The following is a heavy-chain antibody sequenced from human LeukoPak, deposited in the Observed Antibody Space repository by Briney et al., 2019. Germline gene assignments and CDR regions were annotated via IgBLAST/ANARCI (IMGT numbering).Heavy chain of an antibody. CDR2: IYYSGST. CDR1: GGSISSTGYY. Sequence: PSETLSLTCSVSGGSISSTGYYWVWIRQPPGKGLEWIGSIYYSGSTHYNPSLRSRVTISLDTSKNQFSLKLSSVTAADTAVYYCAHSPRPTVDYFDYWGQGTLVTVSS. J-gene: IGHJ4*02. V-gene: IGHV4-39*07. D-gene: IGHD4-23*01. CDR3: AHSPRPTVDYFDY.